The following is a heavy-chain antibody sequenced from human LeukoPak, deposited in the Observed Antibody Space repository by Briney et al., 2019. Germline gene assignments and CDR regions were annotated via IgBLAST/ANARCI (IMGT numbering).Heavy chain of an antibody. V-gene: IGHV1-2*02. CDR1: GYTFTGYY. CDR2: MDPNSGGP. J-gene: IGHJ4*02. D-gene: IGHD3-9*01. CDR3: ARVATYDIFTL. Sequence: ASVKVSCKASGYTFTGYYIHWVRQAPGQGLEWMGWMDPNSGGPEYAQNFQGRVTMTRDTSISTAYMDLSRLTSDDTAVYYCARVATYDIFTLWGQGTLVTVSS.